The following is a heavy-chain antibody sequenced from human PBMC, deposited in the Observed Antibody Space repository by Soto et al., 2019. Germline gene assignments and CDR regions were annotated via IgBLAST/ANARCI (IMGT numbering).Heavy chain of an antibody. J-gene: IGHJ6*02. Sequence: QLQLQESGPGLVKPSETLSLTCTVSGGSISSSSYYWGWIRQPPGKGLEWIGSIYYSGSTYYNPSLKSRVTISVDTSKNQFSLKLSSVTAADTAVYYCARVFEDYYGSGRPPYYYYGMDVWGQGTTVTVSS. D-gene: IGHD3-10*01. CDR3: ARVFEDYYGSGRPPYYYYGMDV. CDR1: GGSISSSSYY. V-gene: IGHV4-39*01. CDR2: IYYSGST.